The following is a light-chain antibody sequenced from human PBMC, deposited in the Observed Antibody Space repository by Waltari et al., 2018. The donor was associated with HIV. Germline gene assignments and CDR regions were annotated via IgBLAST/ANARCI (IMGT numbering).Light chain of an antibody. CDR2: SNN. J-gene: IGLJ3*02. CDR1: NSNIGSSS. CDR3: STWDESQSFQV. Sequence: QPVLTQLPSMSGTPGQTVTISCSGSNSNIGSSSMYWYQHLPGTTPRLLIYSNNELPSGVPDRFSGSKSCTSASLTISGLRSEDEADYYCSTWDESQSFQVFGGGTKVTVL. V-gene: IGLV1-47*01.